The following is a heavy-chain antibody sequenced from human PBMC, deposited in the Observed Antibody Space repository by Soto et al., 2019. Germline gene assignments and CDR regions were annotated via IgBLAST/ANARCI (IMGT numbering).Heavy chain of an antibody. V-gene: IGHV5-51*01. D-gene: IGHD6-13*01. Sequence: GESLKISCKASGYSFTSYWIGWVRQMPGKGLEWMGIIYPSDSDTRYSPSFQGQVTISADKSISTAYLQWSSLKASDTAMYYCARTAAAGKYYYGVDVWGQGTTVTVSS. J-gene: IGHJ6*02. CDR2: IYPSDSDT. CDR3: ARTAAAGKYYYGVDV. CDR1: GYSFTSYW.